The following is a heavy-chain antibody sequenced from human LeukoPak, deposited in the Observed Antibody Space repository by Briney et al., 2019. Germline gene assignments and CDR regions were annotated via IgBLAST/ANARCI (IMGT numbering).Heavy chain of an antibody. CDR2: ISTSSSYI. V-gene: IGHV3-21*01. CDR1: GFMFSRYT. Sequence: GSLRLSCAASGFMFSRYTMNWVRQAPGKGLEWVSSISTSSSYIYYADSVKGRFTFSRNNAKNSLYLQMNSLRADDTAVYYCARDSDWNDGLDYWGQGTLVTVSS. D-gene: IGHD1-1*01. J-gene: IGHJ4*02. CDR3: ARDSDWNDGLDY.